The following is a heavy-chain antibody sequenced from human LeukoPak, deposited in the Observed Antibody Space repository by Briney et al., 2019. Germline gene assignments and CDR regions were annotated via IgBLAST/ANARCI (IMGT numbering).Heavy chain of an antibody. V-gene: IGHV4-39*01. J-gene: IGHJ3*02. D-gene: IGHD4-17*01. CDR3: AAGEDYGDAFDI. Sequence: SETLSLTCTVSGGSISSSSYYWGWIRQPPGKGLEWIGSIYYSGSTYYNPSLKSRVTISVDTSKNQFSLKLSSVTAADTAVYYCAAGEDYGDAFDIWGQGTMVTVSS. CDR2: IYYSGST. CDR1: GGSISSSSYY.